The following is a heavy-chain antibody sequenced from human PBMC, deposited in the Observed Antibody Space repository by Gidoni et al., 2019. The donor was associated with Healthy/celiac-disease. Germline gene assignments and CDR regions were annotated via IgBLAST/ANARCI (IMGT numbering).Heavy chain of an antibody. J-gene: IGHJ4*02. CDR1: GFTFSSYG. CDR2: IWYDGSNK. V-gene: IGHV3-33*01. D-gene: IGHD6-19*01. Sequence: QVQLVESGGGVVQPGRSLRLSCAASGFTFSSYGMHWVRQAPGKGLEWVAVIWYDGSNKYYADAVKGRFTISRDNSKNTLYLQMNSLRAEDTAVYYCARDQGSGWYDLAYWGQGTLVTVSS. CDR3: ARDQGSGWYDLAY.